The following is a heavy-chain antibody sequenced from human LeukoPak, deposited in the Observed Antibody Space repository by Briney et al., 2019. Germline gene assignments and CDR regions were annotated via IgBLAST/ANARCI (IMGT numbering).Heavy chain of an antibody. D-gene: IGHD5-18*01. Sequence: PGGSLRLSCAASGFTFSSYAMSWVRQAPGKGLEWVANIKQDGSEKYYVDSVKGRFTTSRDNAENSLHLQLNSLRAEDTAVYYCARDRLTSQYSFGLKYYYYYGMDVWGQGTTVTVSS. CDR3: ARDRLTSQYSFGLKYYYYYGMDV. CDR1: GFTFSSYA. V-gene: IGHV3-7*01. J-gene: IGHJ6*02. CDR2: IKQDGSEK.